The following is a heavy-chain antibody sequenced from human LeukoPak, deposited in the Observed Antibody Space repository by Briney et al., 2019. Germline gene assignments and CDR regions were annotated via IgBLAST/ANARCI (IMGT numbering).Heavy chain of an antibody. CDR3: GRGGSTRAQAFDV. D-gene: IGHD2-15*01. V-gene: IGHV3-23*01. Sequence: GGSLRLSWEAATFNFGLYVMTWARQAPGKGLEWVSGISGGGLSTYYTDSVKGRFTISRENSKNTLYLEMTRLRTEDTAVYFCGRGGSTRAQAFDVWGQGTMVTVSS. CDR1: TFNFGLYV. CDR2: ISGGGLST. J-gene: IGHJ3*01.